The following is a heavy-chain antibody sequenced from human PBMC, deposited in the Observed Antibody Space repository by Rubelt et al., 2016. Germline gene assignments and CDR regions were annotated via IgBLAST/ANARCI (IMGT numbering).Heavy chain of an antibody. CDR2: INPSGGST. Sequence: QVQLVQSGAEVKKPGASVKVSCKASGYTFTSYYMPWVRQAPGQGLEWMGIINPSGGSTSYAQKFQGRVTMTRDTSTSTVYMELSSLRSEDTAVYYCARDVIVVVPAAPDAFDIWGQGTMVTVSS. V-gene: IGHV1-46*01. D-gene: IGHD2-2*01. J-gene: IGHJ3*02. CDR3: ARDVIVVVPAAPDAFDI. CDR1: GYTFTSYY.